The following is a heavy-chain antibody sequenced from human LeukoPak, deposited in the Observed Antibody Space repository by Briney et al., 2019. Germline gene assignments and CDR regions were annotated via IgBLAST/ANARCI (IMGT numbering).Heavy chain of an antibody. V-gene: IGHV5-51*01. J-gene: IGHJ1*01. D-gene: IGHD3-10*01. CDR2: IYPGDSDT. Sequence: GESLKISCKGSGYSFTSNWIGWVRQMPGKGLEWMGIIYPGDSDTRYSPSFQGQVTISADKSISTAYVQWSSLKASDTAMFYCATYAGTSSKYFQHWGQGTLVTVSS. CDR3: ATYAGTSSKYFQH. CDR1: GYSFTSNW.